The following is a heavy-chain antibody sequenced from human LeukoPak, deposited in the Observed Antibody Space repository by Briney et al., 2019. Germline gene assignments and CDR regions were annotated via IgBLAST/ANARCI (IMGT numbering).Heavy chain of an antibody. V-gene: IGHV4-59*01. Sequence: SETLSLTCTVSGGSISSYYWSWIRQSPGKGLEWIGYIYYSGSTDYNPSLKSRVTISVDTSKNQFSLKLSSVTAADTAVYYCARASGSYGDIDAFDIWGQGTMVTVSS. CDR3: ARASGSYGDIDAFDI. D-gene: IGHD1-26*01. CDR2: IYYSGST. CDR1: GGSISSYY. J-gene: IGHJ3*02.